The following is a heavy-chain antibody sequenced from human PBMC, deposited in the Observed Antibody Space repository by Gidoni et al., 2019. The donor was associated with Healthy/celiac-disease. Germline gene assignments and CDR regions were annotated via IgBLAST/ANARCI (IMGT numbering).Heavy chain of an antibody. CDR1: GFTFSSYA. V-gene: IGHV3-30-3*01. J-gene: IGHJ4*02. CDR2: ISYDGSNK. Sequence: QVQLVESGGGVVQPGRSLSLSCAAPGFTFSSYAMHWVRQAPGKGLEWVAVISYDGSNKYYADSVKGRFTISRDNSKNTLYLQMNSLRAEDTAVYYCARDVTSYFDYWGQGTLVTVSS. CDR3: ARDVTSYFDY. D-gene: IGHD4-17*01.